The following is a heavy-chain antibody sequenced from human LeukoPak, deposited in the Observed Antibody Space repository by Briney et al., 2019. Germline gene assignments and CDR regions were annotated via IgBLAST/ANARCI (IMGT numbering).Heavy chain of an antibody. CDR3: AKGPLPYSGSYPDY. CDR1: GFTFSSYG. V-gene: IGHV3-30*18. D-gene: IGHD1-26*01. J-gene: IGHJ4*02. Sequence: PGRSLRLSCAASGFTFSSYGMHWVRQAPGKGLEWVAVISYDGSNKYYADSVKGRFTISRDNSKNTLYLQMNSLRAEDTAVYYCAKGPLPYSGSYPDYWGQGTLVTVSS. CDR2: ISYDGSNK.